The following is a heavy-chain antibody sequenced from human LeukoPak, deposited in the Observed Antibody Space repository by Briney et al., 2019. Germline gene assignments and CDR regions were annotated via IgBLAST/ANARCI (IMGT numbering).Heavy chain of an antibody. V-gene: IGHV1-69*06. J-gene: IGHJ6*03. CDR2: IIPIFGTA. D-gene: IGHD6-6*01. CDR3: ARASDSSSSVPKSYYYYYMDV. Sequence: SVKVSCKASGGTFSSYAISWVRQAPGQGLEWMGGIIPIFGTANYAQKFQGRVTITADKSTSTAYMELSSLRSEDTAVYYCARASDSSSSVPKSYYYYYMDVWGKGTTVTVSS. CDR1: GGTFSSYA.